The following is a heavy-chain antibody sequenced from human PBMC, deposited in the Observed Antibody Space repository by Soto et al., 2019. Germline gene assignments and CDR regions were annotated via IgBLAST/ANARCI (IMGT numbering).Heavy chain of an antibody. CDR2: IFSNDEK. D-gene: IGHD2-21*02. J-gene: IGHJ5*02. V-gene: IGHV2-26*01. Sequence: QVTLKESGPVLVKPTETLTLTCTVSGFSLINARMGVSWIRQPPGKALEWLAHIFSNDEKSYSTSRKSRLTISKDTSNSQVVLTMTNMDPVDTATYYCARIVVVPGTGGFDPWGQGTLVTVSS. CDR1: GFSLINARMG. CDR3: ARIVVVPGTGGFDP.